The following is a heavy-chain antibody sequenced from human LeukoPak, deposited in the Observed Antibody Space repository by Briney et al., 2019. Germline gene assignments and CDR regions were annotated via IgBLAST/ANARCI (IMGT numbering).Heavy chain of an antibody. V-gene: IGHV3-23*01. CDR1: GFTFSSYA. J-gene: IGHJ1*01. Sequence: GGSLRLSCAASGFTFSSYAMSWVRHAPGKGLEWVSAISGSGGSTYYADSVKGRFTISKDNSKNTLYLQMNSLRAEDTAVYYCAKDGERAAAARFEYFQHWGQGTLVTVSS. CDR2: ISGSGGST. CDR3: AKDGERAAAARFEYFQH. D-gene: IGHD6-13*01.